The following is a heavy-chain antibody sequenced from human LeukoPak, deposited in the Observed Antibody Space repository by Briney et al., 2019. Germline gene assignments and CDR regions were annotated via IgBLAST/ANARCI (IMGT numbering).Heavy chain of an antibody. CDR2: IYYSGST. J-gene: IGHJ4*02. D-gene: IGHD6-13*01. V-gene: IGHV4-59*01. CDR1: GGSISSYY. CDR3: ARGAKRIAARFDY. Sequence: SETLSLTCTVSGGSISSYYWSWIRQPPGKGLEWIGYIYYSGSTNYNPSLKSRVTISVDTSKNQFSLKLSSVTAADTAVYYCARGAKRIAARFDYWGQRTLVTVSS.